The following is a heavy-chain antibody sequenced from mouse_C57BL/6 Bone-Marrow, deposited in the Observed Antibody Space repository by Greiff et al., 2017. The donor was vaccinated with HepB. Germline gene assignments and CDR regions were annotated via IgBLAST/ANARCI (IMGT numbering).Heavy chain of an antibody. CDR3: ARYYGPWYFDV. Sequence: VQLQQPGAELVRPGTSVKLSCKASGYTFTSYWMHWVKQRPGQGLEWIGVIDPSDSYTNYNQKFKGKATLTVDTSSSTAYMQLSSLTSEDSAVYYCARYYGPWYFDVWGTGTTVTVSS. V-gene: IGHV1-59*01. CDR1: GYTFTSYW. CDR2: IDPSDSYT. J-gene: IGHJ1*03. D-gene: IGHD1-2*01.